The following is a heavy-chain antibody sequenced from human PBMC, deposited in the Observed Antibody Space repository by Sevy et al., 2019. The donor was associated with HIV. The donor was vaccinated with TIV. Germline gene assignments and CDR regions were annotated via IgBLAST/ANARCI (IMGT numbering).Heavy chain of an antibody. J-gene: IGHJ4*02. CDR3: ATSRSGYFDSSGYYIY. V-gene: IGHV5-51*01. CDR1: GYSFTSHW. Sequence: GESLRISCKGSGYSFTSHWIGWVRHMPGKGLEWMGIIYPDDSASRYSPSFQGQVTFSADKSISTAYLQWSSLKASDTAMYYCATSRSGYFDSSGYYIYWGQGTLVTVSS. CDR2: IYPDDSAS. D-gene: IGHD3-22*01.